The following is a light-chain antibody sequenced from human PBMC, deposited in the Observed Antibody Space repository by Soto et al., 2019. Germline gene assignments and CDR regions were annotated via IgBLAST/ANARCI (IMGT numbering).Light chain of an antibody. Sequence: QSALTQPPSASGSPGQSLTISCTGTSSDVGGYHYVSWHQQHPGKAPKLMIYEVTKRPSGVPGRFSGSKSGNTASLTVSGLQAEDEADYYCSSYAGSKTLFGGGTKLTVL. CDR3: SSYAGSKTL. CDR2: EVT. J-gene: IGLJ2*01. CDR1: SSDVGGYHY. V-gene: IGLV2-8*01.